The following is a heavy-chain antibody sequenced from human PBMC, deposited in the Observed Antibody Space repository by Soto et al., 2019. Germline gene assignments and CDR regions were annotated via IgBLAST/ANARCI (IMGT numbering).Heavy chain of an antibody. J-gene: IGHJ4*02. Sequence: QVQLQESGPGLVKPSETLSLTCTDSAGSISRYYWSWIRQPPGKGLEWIGYIYYSGSTNYNPSLKSRVTISVDTSKNQFSLKLSSVTAADTAVYYCASIDNWGVDYWGQGTLVTVSS. CDR2: IYYSGST. D-gene: IGHD7-27*01. CDR3: ASIDNWGVDY. V-gene: IGHV4-59*01. CDR1: AGSISRYY.